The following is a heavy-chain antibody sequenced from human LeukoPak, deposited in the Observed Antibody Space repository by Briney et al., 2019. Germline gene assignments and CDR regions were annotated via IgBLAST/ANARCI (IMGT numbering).Heavy chain of an antibody. D-gene: IGHD3-10*01. CDR1: GDSISSYY. V-gene: IGHV4-59*01. CDR3: ARGRSPQAPLPDAFDI. Sequence: PAETLSLTCTVPGDSISSYYWSSIRQPPAKGLERVGYIYYSGSTHYNPSLKCRVTISVDTSKYQFSLKLSFVTAADTAVYYCARGRSPQAPLPDAFDIWGQGTMVTVSS. J-gene: IGHJ3*02. CDR2: IYYSGST.